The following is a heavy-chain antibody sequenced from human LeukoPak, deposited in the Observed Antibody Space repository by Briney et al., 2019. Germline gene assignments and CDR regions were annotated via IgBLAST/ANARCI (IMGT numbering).Heavy chain of an antibody. V-gene: IGHV4-59*12. CDR1: GGSISSYY. J-gene: IGHJ4*02. CDR3: ATGMRYYFAY. Sequence: PSETLSLTCTVSGGSISSYYWSWIRQPPGKGLEWIGSIYFSGTTYYSPSLKSRVTISVDRTKRQFSLRLASVTAADTAVYYCATGMRYYFAYWGQGALVTVSS. CDR2: IYFSGTT.